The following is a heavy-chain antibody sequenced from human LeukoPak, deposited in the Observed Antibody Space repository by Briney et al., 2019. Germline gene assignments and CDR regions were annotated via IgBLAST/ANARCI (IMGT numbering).Heavy chain of an antibody. CDR1: GLPFSSYA. CDR3: AREYYYDSRAPGAFDI. V-gene: IGHV3-30*03. J-gene: IGHJ3*02. CDR2: ISYDGSNE. D-gene: IGHD3-22*01. Sequence: GGSLRLSCAASGLPFSSYAMHWVRQAPGKGLEWVALISYDGSNEHYADSVKGRFTISRDNSKNTLYLQVNSLRPEDTAVYYCAREYYYDSRAPGAFDIWGQGTMVTVSS.